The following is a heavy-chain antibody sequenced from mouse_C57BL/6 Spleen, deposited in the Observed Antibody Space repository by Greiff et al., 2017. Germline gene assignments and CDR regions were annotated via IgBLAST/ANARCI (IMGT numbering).Heavy chain of an antibody. CDR3: AREGGYYAMDY. V-gene: IGHV1-81*01. CDR2: IYPRSGNT. Sequence: VQLQESGAELARPGASVKLSCKASGYTFTSYGISWVKQRTGQGLEWIGEIYPRSGNTYYNEKFKGKATLTADKSSSTAYMELRSLTSEDSAVYFCAREGGYYAMDYWGQGTSVTVST. J-gene: IGHJ4*01. CDR1: GYTFTSYG.